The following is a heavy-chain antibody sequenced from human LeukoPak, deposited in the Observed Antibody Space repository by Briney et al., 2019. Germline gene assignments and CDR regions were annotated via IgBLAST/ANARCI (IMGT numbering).Heavy chain of an antibody. D-gene: IGHD4-17*01. V-gene: IGHV3-30*18. CDR3: AKTYGDSFFDY. CDR2: ISYDGSNK. Sequence: QPGGSLRLSCAASGFTSSSYGMHWVRQAPGKGLEWVAVISYDGSNKYYADSVKGRFTISRDNSKNTLYLQMNSLRAEDTAVYYCAKTYGDSFFDYWGQGTLVTVSS. J-gene: IGHJ4*02. CDR1: GFTSSSYG.